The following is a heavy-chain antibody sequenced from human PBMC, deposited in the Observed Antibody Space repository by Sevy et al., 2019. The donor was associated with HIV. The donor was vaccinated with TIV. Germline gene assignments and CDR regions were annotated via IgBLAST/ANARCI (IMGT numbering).Heavy chain of an antibody. CDR2: ISSSSIYI. CDR1: GFTFSSYS. V-gene: IGHV3-21*01. Sequence: GGSLRLSCAASGFTFSSYSMNWVRQAPGKGLEWVSSISSSSIYIYYEDSVKGRFSISRDNAKNSLYLQMNSLRAEDTAVYYCARDRGIAVATDAFDIWGQGTMVTVSS. CDR3: ARDRGIAVATDAFDI. J-gene: IGHJ3*02. D-gene: IGHD6-19*01.